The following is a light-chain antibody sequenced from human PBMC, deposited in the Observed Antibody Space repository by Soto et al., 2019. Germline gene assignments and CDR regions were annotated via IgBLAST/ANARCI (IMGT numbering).Light chain of an antibody. Sequence: QSALTQPASVSGSPGQSITISCTGTSSDVGGYNLVSWYQQHPGKAPKLMIFEDNQRPSGISNRFSGSKSGNTASLTISGLQPEDESDYYCCSYAGSGTWVFGGGTKLTV. CDR3: CSYAGSGTWV. CDR2: EDN. CDR1: SSDVGGYNL. V-gene: IGLV2-23*01. J-gene: IGLJ3*02.